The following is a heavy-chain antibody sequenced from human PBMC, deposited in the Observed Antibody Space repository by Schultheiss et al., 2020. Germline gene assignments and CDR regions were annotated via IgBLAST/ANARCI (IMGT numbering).Heavy chain of an antibody. CDR1: GFTFSDYY. V-gene: IGHV3-30-3*01. CDR3: ARSVAGPYYYYYGMDV. J-gene: IGHJ6*02. Sequence: GGSLRLSCAASGFTFSDYYMSWIRQAPGKGLEWVAVISYDGSNKYYADSVKGRFTISRDNAKNSLYLQMNSLRAEDTAVYYCARSVAGPYYYYYGMDVWGQGTTVTVS. CDR2: ISYDGSNK. D-gene: IGHD6-19*01.